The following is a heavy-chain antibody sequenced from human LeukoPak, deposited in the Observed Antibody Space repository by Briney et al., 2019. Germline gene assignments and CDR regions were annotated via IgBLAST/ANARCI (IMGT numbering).Heavy chain of an antibody. D-gene: IGHD3-9*01. CDR2: ISYDGSNK. CDR1: GFTFNSFG. V-gene: IGHV3-30*03. J-gene: IGHJ2*01. Sequence: GGSLRLSCATSGFTFNSFGMHWARQAPGKGLEWVAFISYDGSNKDYADSVKGRFTISRDNSKNTLFLQMNSLRVEDTAVYYCAGSDTTGYLPREWDYWFFDLWGRGTLVTVSS. CDR3: AGSDTTGYLPREWDYWFFDL.